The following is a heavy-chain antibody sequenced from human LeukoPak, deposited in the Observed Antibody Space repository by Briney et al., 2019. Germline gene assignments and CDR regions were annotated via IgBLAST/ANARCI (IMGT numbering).Heavy chain of an antibody. CDR2: IYYSGST. J-gene: IGHJ5*02. CDR1: GGSISSSSYY. D-gene: IGHD3-16*02. V-gene: IGHV4-39*07. Sequence: SETLSLTCTVSGGSISSSSYYWGWIRQPPGKGLEWIGSIYYSGSTYYNPSLKSRVTISVDTSKNQFSLKLSSVTAADTAVYYCARAHYDYVWGSYRYISWFDPWGQGTLVTVSS. CDR3: ARAHYDYVWGSYRYISWFDP.